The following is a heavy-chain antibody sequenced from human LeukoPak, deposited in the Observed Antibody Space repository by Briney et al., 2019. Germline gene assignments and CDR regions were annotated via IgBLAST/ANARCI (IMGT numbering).Heavy chain of an antibody. CDR1: GFTFSSYA. D-gene: IGHD1-26*01. CDR3: ARDYGDSGGIVGATPFDY. J-gene: IGHJ4*02. V-gene: IGHV3-30*01. Sequence: RSLRLSCAASGFTFSSYAMHWVRQAPGKGLEWVAVISYDGSNKYYADSVKGRFTISRDNSKNTLYLQMNSLRAEGTAVYYCARDYGDSGGIVGATPFDYWGQGTLVTVSS. CDR2: ISYDGSNK.